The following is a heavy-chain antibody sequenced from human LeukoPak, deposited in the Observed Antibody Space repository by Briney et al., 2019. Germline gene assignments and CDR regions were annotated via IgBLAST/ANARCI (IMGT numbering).Heavy chain of an antibody. CDR2: INPSGGST. J-gene: IGHJ3*02. Sequence: ASVKVSCKASGYTFTSYYMHWVRQAPGQGLEWMGIINPSGGSTSYAQKFQGRVTMTRGMSTSTAYTELSSLRSEDTAVYYCARDLTGNSFDIWGQGTMVTVSS. V-gene: IGHV1-46*01. CDR3: ARDLTGNSFDI. D-gene: IGHD7-27*01. CDR1: GYTFTSYY.